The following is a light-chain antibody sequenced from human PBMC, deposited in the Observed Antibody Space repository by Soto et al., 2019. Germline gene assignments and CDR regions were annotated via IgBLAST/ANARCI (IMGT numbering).Light chain of an antibody. J-gene: IGKJ1*01. CDR3: QHYNSYSEA. CDR1: QSISSY. Sequence: DIQMTQSPSSLSASVGDRVTITCRASQSISSYLNWYQQKPGKAPKLLIYAASSLQSGVPSMFIGSGSGTDFTLTISSLQPEDFATYYCQHYNSYSEAFGQGTKV. V-gene: IGKV1-39*01. CDR2: AAS.